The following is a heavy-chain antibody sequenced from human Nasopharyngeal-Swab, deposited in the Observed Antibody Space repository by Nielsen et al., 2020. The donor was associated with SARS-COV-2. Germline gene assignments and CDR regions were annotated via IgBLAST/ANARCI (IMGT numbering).Heavy chain of an antibody. CDR3: ARDPRGPDY. Sequence: ASVKVSCKASGYTFTSYAIRWVRQAPGQGLEWMGWISAYNGRTYYAQKFQGRVTMTTDTSTSTAYMDLRSLRSDDTAVYYCARDPRGPDYWGQGTLVTVSS. D-gene: IGHD6-25*01. CDR1: GYTFTSYA. J-gene: IGHJ4*02. V-gene: IGHV1-18*01. CDR2: ISAYNGRT.